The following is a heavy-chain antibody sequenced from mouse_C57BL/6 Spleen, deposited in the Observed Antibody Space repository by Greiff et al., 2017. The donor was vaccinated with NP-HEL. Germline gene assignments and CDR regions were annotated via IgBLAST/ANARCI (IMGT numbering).Heavy chain of an antibody. J-gene: IGHJ2*01. CDR1: GYTFTSYW. CDR2: IDPNSGGT. Sequence: QSGAEIVKPGASVKLSCKASGYTFTSYWMHWVKQRPGRGLEWIGRIDPNSGGTKYNEKFKSKATLTVDKPASTADIQLSSLTSEDSAVYYCARRNYYGYDDFDYWGQGTTLTVSS. D-gene: IGHD2-2*01. CDR3: ARRNYYGYDDFDY. V-gene: IGHV1-72*01.